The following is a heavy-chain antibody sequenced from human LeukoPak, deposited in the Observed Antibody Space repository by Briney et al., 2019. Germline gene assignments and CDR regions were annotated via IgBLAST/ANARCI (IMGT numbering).Heavy chain of an antibody. D-gene: IGHD3-16*01. CDR1: RFTFRNYA. Sequence: PGGSLRLSCAASRFTFRNYAMSWVRQAPGRGLEWLSIISGTADSKYYADSVKGRFTISRDNPRSTLYLEMKSLRAEDTAVYYCAKADATIGGAFDTWGQGTMDIVSS. J-gene: IGHJ3*02. CDR3: AKADATIGGAFDT. V-gene: IGHV3-23*01. CDR2: ISGTADSK.